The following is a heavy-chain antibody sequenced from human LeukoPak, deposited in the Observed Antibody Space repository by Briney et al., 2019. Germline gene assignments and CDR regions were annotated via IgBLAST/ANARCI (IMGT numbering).Heavy chain of an antibody. CDR3: ASIPAFNVRYSGYDGGY. J-gene: IGHJ4*02. CDR2: IYYSGNT. D-gene: IGHD5-12*01. V-gene: IGHV4-39*01. Sequence: SETLSLTCAVSGGSISSNSYYWGWVRQSPGKGLEWIGAIYYSGNTYYSPSLKSRVTISADTSKNQFSLNLSAVTAADTAVYYCASIPAFNVRYSGYDGGYWGQGTLVTVSS. CDR1: GGSISSNSYY.